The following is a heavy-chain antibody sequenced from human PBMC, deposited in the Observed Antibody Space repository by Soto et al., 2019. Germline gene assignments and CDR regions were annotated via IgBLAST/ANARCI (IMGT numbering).Heavy chain of an antibody. V-gene: IGHV4-34*01. CDR2: INHSGST. CDR3: AGEDSSSWYRWYFDL. Sequence: ETLSLTCSFYGGSFSGYYWSWIRQPPGKGLEWIGEINHSGSTNYNPSLKSRVTISVDTSKNQFSLKLSSVTAADTAVYYCAGEDSSSWYRWYFDLWGRGTLVTVSS. CDR1: GGSFSGYY. J-gene: IGHJ2*01. D-gene: IGHD6-13*01.